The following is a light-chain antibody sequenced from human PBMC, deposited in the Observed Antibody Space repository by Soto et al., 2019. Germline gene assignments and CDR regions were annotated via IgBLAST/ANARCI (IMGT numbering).Light chain of an antibody. CDR2: EVS. Sequence: QSVLAQPASVSGSAGQSITISCTGTSSDVGGYNYVSWYQQHPGKAPKLMIYEVSNRPSGVSNRFSGSKSGNTASLTISGLQAEDEADYYCSSYEGSSPLDVFGTGTKVTVL. J-gene: IGLJ1*01. V-gene: IGLV2-14*01. CDR3: SSYEGSSPLDV. CDR1: SSDVGGYNY.